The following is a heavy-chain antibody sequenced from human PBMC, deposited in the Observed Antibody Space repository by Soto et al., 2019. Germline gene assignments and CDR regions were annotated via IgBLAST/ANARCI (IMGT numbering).Heavy chain of an antibody. D-gene: IGHD2-8*02. Sequence: QVQLVQSGAEVKKPGSSVKVSCKASGGTFSSYAISWVRQAPGQGLEWMGGFIPIFGTANYAQKFQGRVTITADESTSTDYMELSRLRSEDTAVYYCARERTGSLRRNGMDVWGQGTTDTVSS. V-gene: IGHV1-69*12. J-gene: IGHJ6*02. CDR2: FIPIFGTA. CDR1: GGTFSSYA. CDR3: ARERTGSLRRNGMDV.